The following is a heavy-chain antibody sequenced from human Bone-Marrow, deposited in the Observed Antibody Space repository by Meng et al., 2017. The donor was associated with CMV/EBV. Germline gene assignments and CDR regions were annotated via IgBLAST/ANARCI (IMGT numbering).Heavy chain of an antibody. CDR1: GYTFTSYG. Sequence: SVKVSCKASGYTFTSYGISWVRQAPGQGLEWMGGIIPIFGTANYAQKFQGRVTITTDESTSTAYMELSSLRSEDTAVYYCASEVVPAARHLIVGATTAFDYWGQGTLVTVSS. J-gene: IGHJ4*02. D-gene: IGHD1-26*01. CDR3: ASEVVPAARHLIVGATTAFDY. V-gene: IGHV1-69*05. CDR2: IIPIFGTA.